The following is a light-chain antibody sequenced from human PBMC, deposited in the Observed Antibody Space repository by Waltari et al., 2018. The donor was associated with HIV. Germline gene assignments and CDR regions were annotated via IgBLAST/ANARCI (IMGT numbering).Light chain of an antibody. Sequence: QSALTPPASVSGSPGQSITISCTGTRSDVGSYNLVSWYQQHPGKAPKLMIYEGSKRPSGVSNRFSGSKSGNTASLTISGLQAEDEADYYCCSYAGSSPYVFGTGTKVTVL. CDR3: CSYAGSSPYV. V-gene: IGLV2-23*01. CDR2: EGS. CDR1: RSDVGSYNL. J-gene: IGLJ1*01.